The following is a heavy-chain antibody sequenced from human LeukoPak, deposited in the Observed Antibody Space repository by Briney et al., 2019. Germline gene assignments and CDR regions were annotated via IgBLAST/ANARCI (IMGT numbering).Heavy chain of an antibody. CDR3: ARVGGSYFVLYYFDY. V-gene: IGHV3-21*01. Sequence: GGSLRLSCAASGFTFSSYTMNWVRQAPGTGLEWVASITSGSTYIYYADSLKGRFTISRDNAKNSLYLQMNSLRAEDTAVCYCARVGGSYFVLYYFDYWGQGTLVTVSS. J-gene: IGHJ4*02. D-gene: IGHD1-26*01. CDR2: ITSGSTYI. CDR1: GFTFSSYT.